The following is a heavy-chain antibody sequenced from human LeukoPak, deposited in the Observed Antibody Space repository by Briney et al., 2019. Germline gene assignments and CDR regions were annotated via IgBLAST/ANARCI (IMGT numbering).Heavy chain of an antibody. CDR1: GFRFQDYT. V-gene: IGHV3-43*01. D-gene: IGHD3-10*01. J-gene: IGHJ4*02. Sequence: GGSLRLFWAASGFRFQDYTMHLVRQPPGKGLEWVSQISWSGGTTYYADSVKGRFTISRDNSRNSLYLQMNSLRTEDTALYYCAKERIGGSLDYWGQGTLLTVSS. CDR2: ISWSGGTT. CDR3: AKERIGGSLDY.